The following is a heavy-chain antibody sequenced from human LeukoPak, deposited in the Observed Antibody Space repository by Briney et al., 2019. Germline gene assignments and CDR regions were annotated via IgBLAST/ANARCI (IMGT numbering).Heavy chain of an antibody. Sequence: APVKVSFKVSGYPLTELSMHWGRPAPGKGVEWMGGFDPEDGETIYAQKFQGRVTMTEDTSTDTAYMELSSLRSEDTAVYYCATGITGTTLDYWGQGTLVTVSS. CDR3: ATGITGTTLDY. D-gene: IGHD1-7*01. J-gene: IGHJ4*02. CDR1: GYPLTELS. V-gene: IGHV1-24*01. CDR2: FDPEDGET.